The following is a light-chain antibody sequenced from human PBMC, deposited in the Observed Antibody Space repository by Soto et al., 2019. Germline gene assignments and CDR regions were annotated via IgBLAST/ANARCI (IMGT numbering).Light chain of an antibody. CDR2: AAS. CDR3: QQYNSYPLT. Sequence: DIQMTQSPSSLSASVGDRVTITCRASQGISTYLAWFQQKQGKXPKXXIYAASSLQSGVPSKFSGSGSETDLTITISSLQPEDFETYYCQQYNSYPLTFGGGTKVDIK. V-gene: IGKV1-16*02. J-gene: IGKJ4*01. CDR1: QGISTY.